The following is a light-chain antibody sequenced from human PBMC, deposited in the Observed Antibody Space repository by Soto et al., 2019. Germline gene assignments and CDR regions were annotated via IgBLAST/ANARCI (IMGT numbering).Light chain of an antibody. J-gene: IGKJ1*01. CDR3: QERTGWPPWT. Sequence: EIVLTQSPATLSLSPGGRATLSCRASQSVSLSLAWYQQKPGQAPRLLIYDASKRASGFPARFSGNGSGTDFTLTISSLEPEDFAVYYCQERTGWPPWTFGQGTKVDI. CDR2: DAS. CDR1: QSVSLS. V-gene: IGKV3-11*01.